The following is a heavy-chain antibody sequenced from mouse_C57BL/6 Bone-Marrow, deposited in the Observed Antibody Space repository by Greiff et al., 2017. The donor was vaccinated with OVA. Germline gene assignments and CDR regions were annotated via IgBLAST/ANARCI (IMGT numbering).Heavy chain of an antibody. CDR3: ARALSAFDY. V-gene: IGHV5-17*01. CDR2: ISSGSSTI. J-gene: IGHJ2*01. CDR1: GFTFSDYG. Sequence: EVKLMESGGGLVKPGGSLKLSCAASGFTFSDYGMHWVRQAPEKGLEWVAYISSGSSTIYYADTVKGRFTISRDNAKNTLFLQMTSLSSEDTAVYYCARALSAFDYWGQGTTLTVSS. D-gene: IGHD1-1*02.